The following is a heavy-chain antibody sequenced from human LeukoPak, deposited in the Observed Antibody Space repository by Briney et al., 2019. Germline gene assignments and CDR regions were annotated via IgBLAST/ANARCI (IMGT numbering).Heavy chain of an antibody. D-gene: IGHD3-10*01. Sequence: SETLSLTCTVSGGSISSYYWSWIRQPPGKGLEWIGYIYYSGSTNYNPSLKSRVTISVDTSKNQFSLKLSSVTAADTAVYYCARVAPSFTWFGELSGYFQHWGQGTLVTVS. CDR1: GGSISSYY. J-gene: IGHJ1*01. V-gene: IGHV4-59*01. CDR2: IYYSGST. CDR3: ARVAPSFTWFGELSGYFQH.